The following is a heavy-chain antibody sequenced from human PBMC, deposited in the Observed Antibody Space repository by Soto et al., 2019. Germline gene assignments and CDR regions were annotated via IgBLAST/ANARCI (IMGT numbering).Heavy chain of an antibody. V-gene: IGHV4-30-2*01. D-gene: IGHD2-8*01. J-gene: IGHJ5*02. CDR2: IYNSGNT. Sequence: SETLSLTCAFSGGSISSGFYSWSWIRRPPGQGLEWIGYIYNSGNTYYNPSLMSRVTISVDRSQNPFALNRTPVAAAAPADYYWARGSDGVRIGFDPGG. CDR3: ARGSDGVRIGFDP. CDR1: GGSISSGFYS.